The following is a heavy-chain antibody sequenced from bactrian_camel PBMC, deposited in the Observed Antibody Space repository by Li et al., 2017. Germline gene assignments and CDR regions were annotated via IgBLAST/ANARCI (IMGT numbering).Heavy chain of an antibody. J-gene: IGHJ4*01. CDR2: IFTGGIST. D-gene: IGHD3*01. V-gene: IGHV3S54*01. CDR1: EYIYTTNC. Sequence: HVQLVESGGGSVQAGGSLRLSCAASEYIYTTNCMGWFRQAPGKEREGVAAIFTGGISTYYADSVTGRFTISRDNSQSTLYLQMDSLKTGDTATYYCTTGSELASGSPSTGARGPGTQVTVS.